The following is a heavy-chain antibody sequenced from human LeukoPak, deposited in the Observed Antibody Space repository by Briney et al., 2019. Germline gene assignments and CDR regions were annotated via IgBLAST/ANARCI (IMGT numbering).Heavy chain of an antibody. CDR2: IIPIFGTA. CDR1: GGTFSSYA. J-gene: IGHJ4*02. Sequence: GASVKVSCKASGGTFSSYAMSWVRQAPGQGLEWMGGIIPIFGTANYAQKFQGRVTITTDESTSTAYMELSSLRSEDTAVYYCARARGYSYGYEGYFDYWGQGTLVTVSS. D-gene: IGHD5-18*01. CDR3: ARARGYSYGYEGYFDY. V-gene: IGHV1-69*05.